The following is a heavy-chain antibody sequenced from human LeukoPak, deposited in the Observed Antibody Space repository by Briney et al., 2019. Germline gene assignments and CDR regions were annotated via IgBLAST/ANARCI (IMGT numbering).Heavy chain of an antibody. CDR2: IYPGDSVT. Sequence: GESLKSSCQGFGYSSTSYWIACVRQMPGKGVEWMGIIYPGDSVTRYSPSFPGQVTISADKSISTAYLQWSSLKASDTAMYYCARDSSGCNWFDPWGQGTLVTVSS. CDR3: ARDSSGCNWFDP. J-gene: IGHJ5*02. V-gene: IGHV5-51*01. CDR1: GYSSTSYW. D-gene: IGHD6-19*01.